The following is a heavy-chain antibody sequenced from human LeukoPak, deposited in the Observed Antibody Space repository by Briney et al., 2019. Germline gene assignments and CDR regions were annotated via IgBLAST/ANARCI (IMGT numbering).Heavy chain of an antibody. CDR3: AKDGAQYSSGPECDP. V-gene: IGHV3-23*01. J-gene: IGHJ5*02. D-gene: IGHD6-19*01. Sequence: GGSLRLSCAASGLHFSGTAMSWVRQAPGKGLEWVSAISHAGMNAYYADSVKGRFTISRDNSKKPVSLEMSSLTAADTGVYYCAKDGAQYSSGPECDPRGQGALVTVST. CDR1: GLHFSGTA. CDR2: ISHAGMNA.